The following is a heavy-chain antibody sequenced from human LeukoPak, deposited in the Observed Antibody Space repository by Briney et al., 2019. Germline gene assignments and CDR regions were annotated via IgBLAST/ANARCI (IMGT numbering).Heavy chain of an antibody. D-gene: IGHD1-14*01. CDR3: ARNHGRPFDY. J-gene: IGHJ4*02. Sequence: PSETLSLTCTVSGGSISSSSYYWGWIRQPPGKGPEWIGSIYYSGSTYYNPPLKSRVTISVDTSKNQFSLKLSSVTAADTAVYYCARNHGRPFDYWGRGTLVTVSS. V-gene: IGHV4-39*07. CDR2: IYYSGST. CDR1: GGSISSSSYY.